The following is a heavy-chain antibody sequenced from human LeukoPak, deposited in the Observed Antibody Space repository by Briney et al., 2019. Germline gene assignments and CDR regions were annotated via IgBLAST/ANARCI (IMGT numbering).Heavy chain of an antibody. J-gene: IGHJ4*02. Sequence: PGGSLRLSCAASGFTFSSYSMNWVRQAPGKGLEWVSSISSSSSYIYYADSVKGRFTISRDNAKNSLYLQMNSLRAEDTAVYYCARGLIAAAAYRFDYWGQGTLVTVSS. D-gene: IGHD6-13*01. CDR3: ARGLIAAAAYRFDY. V-gene: IGHV3-21*01. CDR1: GFTFSSYS. CDR2: ISSSSSYI.